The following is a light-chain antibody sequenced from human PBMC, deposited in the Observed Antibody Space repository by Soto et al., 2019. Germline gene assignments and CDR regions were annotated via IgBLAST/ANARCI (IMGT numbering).Light chain of an antibody. CDR3: SSYTNSAVI. CDR2: DVS. Sequence: QSALTQPASVSGSPGQSITISCTGGSSDVGDYKYVSWYQQHPGKAPKLMIYDVSNRPSGVSNRFSGSKSGNTATLTISGLQAEDEADYYCSSYTNSAVIFGGGTKLTVL. V-gene: IGLV2-14*01. CDR1: SSDVGDYKY. J-gene: IGLJ2*01.